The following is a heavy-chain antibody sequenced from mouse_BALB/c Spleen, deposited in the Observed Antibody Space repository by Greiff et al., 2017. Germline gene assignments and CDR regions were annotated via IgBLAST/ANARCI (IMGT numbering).Heavy chain of an antibody. Sequence: EVKLMESGGGLVKPGGSLKLSCAASGFTFSSYAMSWVRQTPEKRLEWVASISSGGSTYYPDSVKGRFTISRDNARNILYLQMSSLRSEDTAMYYCARGDYEAFAYWGQGTLVTVSA. CDR1: GFTFSSYA. J-gene: IGHJ3*01. CDR3: ARGDYEAFAY. V-gene: IGHV5-6-5*01. D-gene: IGHD2-4*01. CDR2: ISSGGST.